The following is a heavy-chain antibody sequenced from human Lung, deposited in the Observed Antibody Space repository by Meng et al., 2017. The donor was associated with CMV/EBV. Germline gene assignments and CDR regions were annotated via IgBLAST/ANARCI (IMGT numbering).Heavy chain of an antibody. Sequence: KGAGYTITSYYMQWVRQDPGEGLEWMGWINPNSGGKNYAQKFQGRVTMNRDTSISTAYMELSRLRSDDTAVYYCAREGGSTADWFDPWGQGTLVTVSS. J-gene: IGHJ5*02. CDR3: AREGGSTADWFDP. V-gene: IGHV1-2*02. CDR2: INPNSGGK. CDR1: GYTITSYY. D-gene: IGHD2-2*01.